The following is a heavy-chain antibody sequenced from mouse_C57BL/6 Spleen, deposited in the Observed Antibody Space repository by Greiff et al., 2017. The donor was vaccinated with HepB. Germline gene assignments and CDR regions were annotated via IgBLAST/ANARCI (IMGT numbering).Heavy chain of an antibody. CDR1: GFTFSSYA. CDR3: ARDPHYYGSRERYFDV. Sequence: DVQLVESGGGLVKPGGSLKLSCAASGFTFSSYAMSWVRQTPEKRLEWVATISDGGSYPYYPDNVKGRFTISRDNAKNKLYLKMSHLKSEDTAMYYCARDPHYYGSRERYFDVWGTGTTVTVSS. V-gene: IGHV5-4*01. D-gene: IGHD1-1*01. CDR2: ISDGGSYP. J-gene: IGHJ1*03.